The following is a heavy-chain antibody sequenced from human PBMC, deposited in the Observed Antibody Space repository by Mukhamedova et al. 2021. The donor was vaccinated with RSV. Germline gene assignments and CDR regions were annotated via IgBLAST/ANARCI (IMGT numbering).Heavy chain of an antibody. J-gene: IGHJ4*02. D-gene: IGHD5-12*01. V-gene: IGHV5-51*01. Sequence: EWMGIIHSANSDTQYSPSFQGQVTISVDKSIGTAYLQWNELKASDTAMYYCARRGYYTSGTSDSWGPGTLVTVSS. CDR2: IHSANSDT. CDR3: ARRGYYTSGTSDS.